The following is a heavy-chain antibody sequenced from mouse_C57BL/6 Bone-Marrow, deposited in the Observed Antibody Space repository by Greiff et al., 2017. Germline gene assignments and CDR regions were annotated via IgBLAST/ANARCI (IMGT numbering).Heavy chain of an antibody. J-gene: IGHJ2*01. CDR1: GFTFSDYG. CDR2: ISSGSSTI. D-gene: IGHD1-1*02. CDR3: AKRRWFDY. Sequence: EVMLVESGGGLVKPGGSLKLSCAASGFTFSDYGMHWVRQAPEKGLEWVAYISSGSSTIYYADTVKGRFTISRDNAKNNLFLQMASLRSEDTAMYYCAKRRWFDYWGQGTTLTVSS. V-gene: IGHV5-17*01.